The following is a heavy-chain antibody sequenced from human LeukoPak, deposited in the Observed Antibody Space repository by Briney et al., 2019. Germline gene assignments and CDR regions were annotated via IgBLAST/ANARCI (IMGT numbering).Heavy chain of an antibody. D-gene: IGHD5-12*01. CDR1: GFTFSSYA. CDR3: ARDTRGYSGYDDYGMDV. CDR2: ISGGGPT. Sequence: GGSLRLSCAASGFTFSSYAMSWVRQAPGKGLEWVSTISGGGPTYYADSVKGRFTISRDNAKNSLYLQMNSLRAEDTAVYYCARDTRGYSGYDDYGMDVWGQGTTVTVSS. J-gene: IGHJ6*02. V-gene: IGHV3-23*01.